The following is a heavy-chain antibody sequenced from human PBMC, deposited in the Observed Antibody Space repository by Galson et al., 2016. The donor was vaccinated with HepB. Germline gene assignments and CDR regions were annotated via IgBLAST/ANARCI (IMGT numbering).Heavy chain of an antibody. CDR3: ASGGLRGEKPSAFDI. J-gene: IGHJ3*02. CDR2: VSYSGST. Sequence: SETLSLTCTVSGGSISIYYWSWIRQPPVKGLEWIASVSYSGSTNYNPSLKSRVTISLDTSKNQFSLNLSSVTAADAAVYFCASGGLRGEKPSAFDIWGQGTMVTVAS. D-gene: IGHD4-17*01. V-gene: IGHV4-59*01. CDR1: GGSISIYY.